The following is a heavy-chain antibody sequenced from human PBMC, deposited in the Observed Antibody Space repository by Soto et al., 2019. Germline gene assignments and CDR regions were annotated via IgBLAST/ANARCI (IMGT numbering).Heavy chain of an antibody. CDR1: GGSISSSRCH. Sequence: PSETLSLTCTVSGGSISSSRCHWGWIRQPPGKGLEWIASIKYSGTTFYNPSLKSRVTLSVDTSKNQFALKLSSVTAADTAVYYCARAEVVPAAMGVDYWGQGTLVTVSS. V-gene: IGHV4-39*06. CDR2: IKYSGTT. CDR3: ARAEVVPAAMGVDY. D-gene: IGHD2-2*01. J-gene: IGHJ4*02.